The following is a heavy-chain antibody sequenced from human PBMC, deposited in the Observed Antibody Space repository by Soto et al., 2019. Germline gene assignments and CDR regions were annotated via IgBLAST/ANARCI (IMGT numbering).Heavy chain of an antibody. CDR2: ISWNSGSI. V-gene: IGHV3-9*01. CDR3: AKNAIPGSSSWYWFDP. Sequence: GGSLRLSCAASGFTFDDYAMHWVRQAPGKGLEWVSGISWNSGSIGYADSVKGRFTISRDNAKNSLYLQMNSLRAEDTALYYCAKNAIPGSSSWYWFDPWGQGTLVTVSS. J-gene: IGHJ5*02. D-gene: IGHD6-13*01. CDR1: GFTFDDYA.